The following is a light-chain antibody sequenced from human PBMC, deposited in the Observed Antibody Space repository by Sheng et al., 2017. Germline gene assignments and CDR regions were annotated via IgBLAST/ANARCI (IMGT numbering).Light chain of an antibody. Sequence: EIVLTQSPGTLSLSPGERATLSCRASQSVSSNLAWYQQKPGQAPRLLIYAASSRATGIPDRFRGSGSGTDFTLTISRLEPEDFAVYYCQQYGSSPTFGQGTKVEIK. J-gene: IGKJ1*01. CDR1: QSVSSN. CDR3: QQYGSSPT. CDR2: AAS. V-gene: IGKV3-20*01.